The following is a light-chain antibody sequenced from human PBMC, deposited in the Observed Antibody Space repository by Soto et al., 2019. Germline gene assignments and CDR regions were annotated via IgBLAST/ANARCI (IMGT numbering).Light chain of an antibody. CDR3: SSYTGSNINTVV. Sequence: QSVLTQPASVSGSPGQSITISCTGTSSDIGKYNYVSWFQQHPAKAPKLIIFEVSTRPSGVSNRFSGSKSGNTASLTISGLQAEDEADYYCSSYTGSNINTVVFGGGTKGTVL. V-gene: IGLV2-14*01. CDR1: SSDIGKYNY. J-gene: IGLJ2*01. CDR2: EVS.